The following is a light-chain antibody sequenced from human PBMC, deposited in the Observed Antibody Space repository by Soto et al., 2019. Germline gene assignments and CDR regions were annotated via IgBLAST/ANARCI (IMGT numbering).Light chain of an antibody. CDR1: QSVSGSY. V-gene: IGKV3-20*01. J-gene: IGKJ2*01. Sequence: EIVLMQSPGILSLSPGERATLSCRATQSVSGSYLAWYQHKPGQPPRLLIYGASSRATGIPDRFSGSGSGTDFTLTISRLEHEDFAVYYCQQYGTSPQTFGQGTKLEIK. CDR2: GAS. CDR3: QQYGTSPQT.